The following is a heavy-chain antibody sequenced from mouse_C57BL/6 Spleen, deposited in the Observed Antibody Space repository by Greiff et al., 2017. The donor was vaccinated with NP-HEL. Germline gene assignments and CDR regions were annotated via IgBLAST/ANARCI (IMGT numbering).Heavy chain of an antibody. CDR1: GYSITSGYY. CDR2: ISYDGSN. CDR3: ARNYGSSSDYFDY. V-gene: IGHV3-6*01. D-gene: IGHD1-1*01. Sequence: VQLKESGPGLVKPSQSLSLTCSVTGYSITSGYYWNWIRQFPGNKLEWMGYISYDGSNNYNPSLKNRISITRDTSKNQFFLKLNSVTTEDTATYYCARNYGSSSDYFDYWGQGTTLTVSS. J-gene: IGHJ2*01.